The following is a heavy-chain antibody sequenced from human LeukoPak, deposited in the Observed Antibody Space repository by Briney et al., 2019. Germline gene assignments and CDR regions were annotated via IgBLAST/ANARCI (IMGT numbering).Heavy chain of an antibody. D-gene: IGHD1-7*01. Sequence: PSETLSLTCAVSGGSISSSNWWSWVRQAPGRGLEWVSAIRDDGTWYADSVKGRFTISRDSSKNTLYLQMNSLRAEDTALYYCAKVNWNCGEHSWGQGTLVTVSS. J-gene: IGHJ4*02. CDR3: AKVNWNCGEHS. CDR1: GGSISSSN. V-gene: IGHV3-23*01. CDR2: IRDDGT.